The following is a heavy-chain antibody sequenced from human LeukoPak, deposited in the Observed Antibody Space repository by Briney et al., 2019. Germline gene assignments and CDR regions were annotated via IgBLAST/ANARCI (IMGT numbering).Heavy chain of an antibody. CDR2: INHSGST. Sequence: SETLSLTCAVYGGSSSGYYWSWIRQPPGKGLEWIGEINHSGSTNYDPSLKSRVTISVDTSKNQFSLKLSSVTAADTAVYYCARAPYYDFWSGYYRSVGQSYYYGMDVWGQGTTVTVSS. CDR1: GGSSSGYY. V-gene: IGHV4-34*01. D-gene: IGHD3-3*01. J-gene: IGHJ6*02. CDR3: ARAPYYDFWSGYYRSVGQSYYYGMDV.